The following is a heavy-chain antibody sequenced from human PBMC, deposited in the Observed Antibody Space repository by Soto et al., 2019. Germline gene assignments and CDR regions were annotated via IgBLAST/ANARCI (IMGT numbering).Heavy chain of an antibody. D-gene: IGHD4-17*01. CDR2: INTNTGNP. V-gene: IGHV7-4-1*01. CDR3: ARDHHHYGDDAFDI. CDR1: GYTFTSYA. Sequence: ASVKVSCKASGYTFTSYAMNWVRQAPGQGLEWMGWINTNTGNPTYAQGFTGRFVFSLDTSVSTAYLQICSLKAEDTAVYYCARDHHHYGDDAFDIWGQGTMVTVSS. J-gene: IGHJ3*02.